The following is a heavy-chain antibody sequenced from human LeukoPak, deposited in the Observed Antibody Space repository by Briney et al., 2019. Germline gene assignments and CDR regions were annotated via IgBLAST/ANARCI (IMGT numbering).Heavy chain of an antibody. CDR2: ISAYNGNT. J-gene: IGHJ5*02. CDR1: GYTFTSYY. V-gene: IGHV1-18*04. D-gene: IGHD1-26*01. Sequence: PLASVKVSCKASGYTFTSYYMHWVRQAPGQGLEWMGWISAYNGNTNYAQKLQGRVTMTTDTSTSTAYMELRSLRSDDTAVYYCARVGWEPNWFDPWGQGTLVTVSS. CDR3: ARVGWEPNWFDP.